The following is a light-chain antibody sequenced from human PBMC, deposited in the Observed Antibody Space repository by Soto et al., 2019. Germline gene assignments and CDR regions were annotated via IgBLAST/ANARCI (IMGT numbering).Light chain of an antibody. V-gene: IGLV2-14*01. Sequence: QSALTQVASVSGSPGQSLTISCTGTSSDVGGYNYVSWYQHHPGKAPRLLIYEVSNQPSGVSNRFSGSKSGNTASLTNSGLQAENAANYYLSSYATGCTLVVFGGGNNVTVL. J-gene: IGLJ2*01. CDR2: EVS. CDR1: SSDVGGYNY. CDR3: SSYATGCTLVV.